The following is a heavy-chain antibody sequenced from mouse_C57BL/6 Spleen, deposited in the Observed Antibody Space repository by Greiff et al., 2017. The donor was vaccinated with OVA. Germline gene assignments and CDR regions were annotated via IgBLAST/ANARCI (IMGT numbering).Heavy chain of an antibody. CDR2: ISDGGSYT. CDR3: ARDETGTYFDY. V-gene: IGHV5-4*01. Sequence: EVMLVESGGGLVKPGGSLKLSCAASGFTFSSYAMSWVRQTPEKRLEWVATISDGGSYTYYPDNVKGRFTISRDNAKNNLYLQMSHLKSEDTAMYYCARDETGTYFDYWGQGTTLTVSS. D-gene: IGHD4-1*01. CDR1: GFTFSSYA. J-gene: IGHJ2*01.